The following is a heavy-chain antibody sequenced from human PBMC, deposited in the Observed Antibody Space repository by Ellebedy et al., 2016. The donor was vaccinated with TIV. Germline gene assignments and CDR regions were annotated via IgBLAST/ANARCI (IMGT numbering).Heavy chain of an antibody. CDR3: ARAVWNYYDSSGSGY. D-gene: IGHD3-22*01. CDR2: INSDGTSL. Sequence: GESLKISXAASGFTFCSYWMHWVRQVPGKGLVWVSRINSDGTSLSYADSVQGRFTISRDNAKNTLYLQMNSLRAEDSAVYYCARAVWNYYDSSGSGYWGQGTLVTVSS. CDR1: GFTFCSYW. J-gene: IGHJ4*02. V-gene: IGHV3-74*01.